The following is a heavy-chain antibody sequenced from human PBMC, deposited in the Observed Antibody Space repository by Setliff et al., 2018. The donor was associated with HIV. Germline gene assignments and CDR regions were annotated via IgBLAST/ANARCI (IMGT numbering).Heavy chain of an antibody. D-gene: IGHD1-26*01. CDR3: ARGRHYTTAGATKVGY. J-gene: IGHJ4*02. CDR2: MDPNSTNT. CDR1: GYTFINYD. V-gene: IGHV1-8*02. Sequence: ASVKVSCKTSGYTFINYDINWVRQAPGQGREWMGWMDPNSTNTGYAQRFQGRVILTGDTSISTAYMELISLTSEDTAVYYCARGRHYTTAGATKVGYWGRGTLVTVSS.